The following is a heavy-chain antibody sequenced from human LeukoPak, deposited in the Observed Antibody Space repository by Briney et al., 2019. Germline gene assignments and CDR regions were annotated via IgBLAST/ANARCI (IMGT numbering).Heavy chain of an antibody. CDR3: AREPKGTFGPEDY. D-gene: IGHD3-3*02. CDR2: IYSGGST. Sequence: PGGSLRLSCAASGFTVSSNYMSWVRQAPGKGLEWVSLIYSGGSTYYVDSAKGRFTISRDNSKNTLYLQMNSLRAEDTAIYYCAREPKGTFGPEDYWGQGTLVTVSS. CDR1: GFTVSSNY. V-gene: IGHV3-66*01. J-gene: IGHJ4*02.